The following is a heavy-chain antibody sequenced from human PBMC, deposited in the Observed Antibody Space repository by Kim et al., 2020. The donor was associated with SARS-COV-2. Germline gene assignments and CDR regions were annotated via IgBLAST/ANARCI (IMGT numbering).Heavy chain of an antibody. D-gene: IGHD3-10*01. Sequence: GGSLGLSCVASGFTFDRYAMHWVRQAPGKGLEWVAVMSYEGSNKFYAGSVKGRFTISRDNSKKTLYLQMNNLRPHDTAVYFCAKDPPDYFGSGSPVGYFDSWGQGTLVTVSS. J-gene: IGHJ4*02. CDR3: AKDPPDYFGSGSPVGYFDS. CDR1: GFTFDRYA. V-gene: IGHV3-30*18. CDR2: MSYEGSNK.